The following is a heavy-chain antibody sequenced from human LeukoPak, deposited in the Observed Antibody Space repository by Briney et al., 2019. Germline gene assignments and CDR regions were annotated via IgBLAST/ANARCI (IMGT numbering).Heavy chain of an antibody. J-gene: IGHJ4*02. CDR1: GGSISSGSYY. D-gene: IGHD1-1*01. Sequence: SQTLSLTCTVSGGSISSGSYYWSWIRQPAGKGLEWIGRLYTSGGTNHNPSLTGRVTISLDTSKNQFSLKLTSVTAADTAVYYCARVAEGTYYFDYWGQGTLVTVSS. CDR3: ARVAEGTYYFDY. CDR2: LYTSGGT. V-gene: IGHV4-61*02.